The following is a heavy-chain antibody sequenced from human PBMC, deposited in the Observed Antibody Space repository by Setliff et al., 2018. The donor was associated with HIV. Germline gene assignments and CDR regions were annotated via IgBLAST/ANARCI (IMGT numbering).Heavy chain of an antibody. CDR2: INWDNGDI. Sequence: GGSLRLSCAASGSTFHDYAMHWVRQAPGKGLEWVSGINWDNGDIDYADSVKGRFTISRDNAKNSLYLQMNSLRVEDTAVYYCAKLYCGGACYSADWDYLDSWGQGTLVTVSS. J-gene: IGHJ4*02. D-gene: IGHD2-21*02. CDR1: GSTFHDYA. V-gene: IGHV3-9*01. CDR3: AKLYCGGACYSADWDYLDS.